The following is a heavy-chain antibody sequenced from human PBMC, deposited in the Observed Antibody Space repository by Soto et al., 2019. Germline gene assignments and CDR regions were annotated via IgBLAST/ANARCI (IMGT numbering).Heavy chain of an antibody. CDR1: GYTFTGYY. CDR3: ASSGHYYDSSGFDY. D-gene: IGHD3-22*01. J-gene: IGHJ4*02. V-gene: IGHV1-2*02. CDR2: INPNSGGT. Sequence: GASVKVPCKASGYTFTGYYMHWVRQAPGQGLEWMGWINPNSGGTNYAQKFQGRVTMTRDTSISTAYMELSRLRSDDTAVYYCASSGHYYDSSGFDYWGQGTLVTVSS.